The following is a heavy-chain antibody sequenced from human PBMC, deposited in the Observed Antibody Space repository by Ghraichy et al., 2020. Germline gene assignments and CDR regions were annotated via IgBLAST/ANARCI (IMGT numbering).Heavy chain of an antibody. CDR2: IYSGGSM. J-gene: IGHJ4*02. CDR1: GFTVSNNY. Sequence: LSLTCEASGFTVSNNYVGWVRQATGKGLEWLSVIYSGGSMYYADSVKGRFINSRDTSRNTVYLQMNSLTAEDTAIYYCATGKPIGATGVDYWGQGTLVTVSS. CDR3: ATGKPIGATGVDY. D-gene: IGHD1-14*01. V-gene: IGHV3-53*01.